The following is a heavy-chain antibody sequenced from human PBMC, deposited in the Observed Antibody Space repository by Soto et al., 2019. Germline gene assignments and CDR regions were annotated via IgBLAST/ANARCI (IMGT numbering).Heavy chain of an antibody. CDR1: GGSFSNYA. Sequence: QVRLVQSGAEVRKPGSSVRVSCKASGGSFSNYAFSWVRQAPGQGLEWMGAIIPLFGTTRYAQKFQGRFTITADDSTSTAYMDLSGLRSEDTAMYYCASGEGVVVRPIKDGFDFWGQGTMVTVSA. CDR3: ASGEGVVVRPIKDGFDF. J-gene: IGHJ3*01. D-gene: IGHD2-15*01. CDR2: IIPLFGTT. V-gene: IGHV1-69*01.